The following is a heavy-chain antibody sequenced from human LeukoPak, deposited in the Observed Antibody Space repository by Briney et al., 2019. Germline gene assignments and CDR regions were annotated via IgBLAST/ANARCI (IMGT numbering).Heavy chain of an antibody. CDR1: GYSISSGYY. D-gene: IGHD4-17*01. CDR3: ARADYGRNLGGFDP. CDR2: VYHSGRT. J-gene: IGHJ5*02. Sequence: SETLSLTCVVSGYSISSGYYCGWIRQPPGKGLEWIGRVYHSGRTYDNSSLKSRVTISVDTSKNQFSLKLRSVTAADTAVYYCARADYGRNLGGFDPWGQGTLVIVSS. V-gene: IGHV4-38-2*01.